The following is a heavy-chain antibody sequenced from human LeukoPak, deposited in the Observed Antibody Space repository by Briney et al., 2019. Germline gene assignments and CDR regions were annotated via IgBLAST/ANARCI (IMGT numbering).Heavy chain of an antibody. CDR3: ARRPPGYYYYMDV. Sequence: PSETLSLTCTVSGGSISSCYWSWIRQPPGKGLEWIGYVYYSGSTNYNPSLKSRVTISVDTSKNQFSLKLSSVTAADTAVYYCARRPPGYYYYMDVWGKGTTVTVSS. CDR2: VYYSGST. V-gene: IGHV4-59*01. D-gene: IGHD3-10*01. J-gene: IGHJ6*03. CDR1: GGSISSCY.